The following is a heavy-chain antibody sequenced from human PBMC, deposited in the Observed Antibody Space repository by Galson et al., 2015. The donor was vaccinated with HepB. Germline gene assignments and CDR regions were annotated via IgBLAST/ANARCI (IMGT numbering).Heavy chain of an antibody. V-gene: IGHV3-30*18. Sequence: SLRLSCAASGFTFSNYGLHWVRQAPGKGLEWVAIISYDGTDKKYADSVKGRFTISRDNSSNIVFLLMTSLRVDDTAVYYCAKVAILGATPHYFDYLGQGTLVTVSS. CDR1: GFTFSNYG. CDR2: ISYDGTDK. CDR3: AKVAILGATPHYFDY. J-gene: IGHJ4*02. D-gene: IGHD3-16*01.